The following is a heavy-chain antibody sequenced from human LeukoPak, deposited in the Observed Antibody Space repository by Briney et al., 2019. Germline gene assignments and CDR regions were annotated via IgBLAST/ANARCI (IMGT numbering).Heavy chain of an antibody. J-gene: IGHJ3*02. Sequence: PGGSLRLSCAVSGFTFSTYAMHWVRQAPGKGLEWVAFISYDGRNKYYADSVKGRFTISRDNSKNKLFLQMNSLRAEDTAVYYCAKGYYEIHDAFDIWGQGTMVTVSS. D-gene: IGHD3-9*01. CDR2: ISYDGRNK. CDR1: GFTFSTYA. V-gene: IGHV3-30*04. CDR3: AKGYYEIHDAFDI.